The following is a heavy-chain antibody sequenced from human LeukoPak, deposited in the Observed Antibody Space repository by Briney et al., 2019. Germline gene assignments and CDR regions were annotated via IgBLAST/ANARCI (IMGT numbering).Heavy chain of an antibody. D-gene: IGHD6-13*01. CDR2: VYYTATT. V-gene: IGHV4-39*07. Sequence: SETLSLTCSVSGDSITNINYYWGWIRQPPGRGLEWIATVYYTATTYSNPSLKSRVTISVDSSKNEVSLKVTSVTAADTAVYYCARDPVAGTGTDTWGQGTLVTVSS. CDR3: ARDPVAGTGTDT. CDR1: GDSITNINYY. J-gene: IGHJ5*02.